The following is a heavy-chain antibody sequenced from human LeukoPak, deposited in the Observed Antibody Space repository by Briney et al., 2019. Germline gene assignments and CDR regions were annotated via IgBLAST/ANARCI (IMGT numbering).Heavy chain of an antibody. V-gene: IGHV1-46*01. Sequence: GASVKVSCTASGYTLINYYMQWVRQAPGHGLERMGIINPSGGSTDYAQKFQGRVTMPSDPSTTTIYMQLSNLRSEDTAVYYCARGGEVGSSYYYGYFAYWGQGTLVTVSS. CDR2: INPSGGST. CDR3: ARGGEVGSSYYYGYFAY. D-gene: IGHD3-22*01. J-gene: IGHJ4*02. CDR1: GYTLINYY.